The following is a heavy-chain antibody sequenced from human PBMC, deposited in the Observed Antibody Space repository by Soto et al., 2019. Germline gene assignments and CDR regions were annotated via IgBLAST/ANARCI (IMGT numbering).Heavy chain of an antibody. J-gene: IGHJ5*02. CDR3: ARRSDYGDYGDWFDP. D-gene: IGHD4-17*01. V-gene: IGHV3-33*01. CDR1: GFTFSSYG. CDR2: IWYDGSNK. Sequence: GGSLRLSCAASGFTFSSYGMHWVRQAPGKGLEWVAVIWYDGSNKYYADSVKGRFTISRDNSKNTLYLQMNSLRAEDTAVYYCARRSDYGDYGDWFDPWGQGTLVTVSS.